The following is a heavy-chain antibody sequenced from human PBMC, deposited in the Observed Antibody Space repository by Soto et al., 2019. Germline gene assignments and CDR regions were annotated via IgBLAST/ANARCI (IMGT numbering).Heavy chain of an antibody. CDR2: IIGSSVYI. CDR3: ASGFVDYVWGTYPSQY. D-gene: IGHD3-16*02. V-gene: IGHV3-21*01. J-gene: IGHJ4*02. Sequence: PGGSLRLSCVGSGFTFSNYAMNWVRQAPGQGLEWVASIIGSSVYIHYADSVKGRFTVSRDNDKNSVFLQMDSLRAEDTAMYYCASGFVDYVWGTYPSQYWGPGILVTVSS. CDR1: GFTFSNYA.